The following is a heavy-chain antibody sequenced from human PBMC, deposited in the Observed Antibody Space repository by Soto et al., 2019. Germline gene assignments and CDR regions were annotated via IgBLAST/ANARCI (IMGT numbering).Heavy chain of an antibody. D-gene: IGHD3-9*01. CDR3: ARLWTGYYNDRPTSFDY. Sequence: QVQLQESGPGLVKPSQTLSLTCTVSGGSISSGGYYWSWIREHPGKGLEFIGYIFSSGGTYYNPSLKSRVTLSVDTSKNQLSLRLRSVSAADTALYYCARLWTGYYNDRPTSFDYWGQGTLVTVSS. V-gene: IGHV4-31*03. CDR1: GGSISSGGYY. CDR2: IFSSGGT. J-gene: IGHJ4*02.